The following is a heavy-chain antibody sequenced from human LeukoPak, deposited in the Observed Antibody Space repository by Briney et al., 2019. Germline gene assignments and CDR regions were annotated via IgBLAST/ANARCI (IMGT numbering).Heavy chain of an antibody. D-gene: IGHD3-3*01. Sequence: GGSLRLSCAASGFTFSSYAMSWVRQAPGKGLEWVSAISGGGGSTYYADSVKGRFTISRDNSENTLYLQMNSLRAEDTAVYFCAKRWSYIDFWGQGTLVTVSS. CDR2: ISGGGGST. J-gene: IGHJ4*02. V-gene: IGHV3-23*01. CDR3: AKRWSYIDF. CDR1: GFTFSSYA.